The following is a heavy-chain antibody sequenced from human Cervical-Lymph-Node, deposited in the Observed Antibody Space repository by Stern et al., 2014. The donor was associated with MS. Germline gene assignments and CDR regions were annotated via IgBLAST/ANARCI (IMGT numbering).Heavy chain of an antibody. V-gene: IGHV3-7*01. Sequence: EVHLVESGGGLVQPGGSLRLSCAASGFTFSSYWMNWVRQAPGKGLEGVANIKEDGSETYYVDSVKGRFTISRDNAKISLYLQMNSLRAEDTAVYYCARGSDTWGQGTLVTVSS. D-gene: IGHD2-15*01. CDR1: GFTFSSYW. J-gene: IGHJ5*02. CDR3: ARGSDT. CDR2: IKEDGSET.